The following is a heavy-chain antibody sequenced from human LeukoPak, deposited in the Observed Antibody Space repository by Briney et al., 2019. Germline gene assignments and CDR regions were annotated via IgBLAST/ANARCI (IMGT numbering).Heavy chain of an antibody. D-gene: IGHD2-2*01. CDR2: INHSGST. J-gene: IGHJ4*02. CDR3: ARGGESSTSCYWY. CDR1: GGSFSGYC. V-gene: IGHV4-34*01. Sequence: PSETLSLTCAVYGGSFSGYCWSWIRQPPGKGLEWIGEINHSGSTNYNPSLKSRVTISVDTSKNQFSLKLSSVTAADTAVYYCARGGESSTSCYWYWGQGTLVTVSS.